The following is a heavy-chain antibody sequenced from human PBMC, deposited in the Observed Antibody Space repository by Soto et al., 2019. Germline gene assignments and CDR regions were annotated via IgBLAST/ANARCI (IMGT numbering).Heavy chain of an antibody. CDR3: ARHEMPMSYSESSGYYGY. D-gene: IGHD3-22*01. V-gene: IGHV4-39*01. CDR2: IYYTGST. Sequence: WETLSLTCTVSGGSISSSSYYWGWIRQPPGKGRSKNRCIYYTGSTYYDPARKSRCTRSVGTSKNQYSLNLSSVTAAVMAAYYCARHEMPMSYSESSGYYGYWGQGTLLIVSS. CDR1: GGSISSSSYY. J-gene: IGHJ4*02.